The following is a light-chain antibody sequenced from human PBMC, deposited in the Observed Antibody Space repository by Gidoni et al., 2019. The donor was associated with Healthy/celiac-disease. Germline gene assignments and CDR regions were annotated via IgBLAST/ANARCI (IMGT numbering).Light chain of an antibody. CDR3: QQRSNWPL. J-gene: IGKJ5*01. V-gene: IGKV3-11*01. CDR2: DAS. CDR1: QSVSSY. Sequence: EIVLTQSPATLSLSPGERATLSCRASQSVSSYLAWYQQKPGQAPRLLIYDASNRATGIPARFSGSGSGTDFTITISSLEPEDFAVYYCQQRSNWPLFGQXTRLEIK.